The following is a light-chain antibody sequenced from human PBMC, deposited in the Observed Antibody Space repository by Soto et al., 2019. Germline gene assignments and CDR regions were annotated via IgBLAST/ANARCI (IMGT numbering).Light chain of an antibody. CDR1: SGFDVGTYK. Sequence: QSVLTQPSSLSASPGASASLTCTLRSGFDVGTYKIYWYQQRPGSPPQYLLTYKSDSDNQQGSGVPSRFSGSKEASANAGILLISGLQSDDEADYYCVIWHGYGWVFGGGTKLTVL. CDR2: YKSDSDN. CDR3: VIWHGYGWV. V-gene: IGLV5-45*03. J-gene: IGLJ3*02.